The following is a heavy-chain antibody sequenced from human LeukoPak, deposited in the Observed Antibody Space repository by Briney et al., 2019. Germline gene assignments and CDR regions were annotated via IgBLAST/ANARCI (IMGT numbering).Heavy chain of an antibody. D-gene: IGHD6-19*01. J-gene: IGHJ1*01. CDR2: INWNGGST. CDR1: GFTFDDYG. Sequence: TGGSLRLSCAASGFTFDDYGMSWVRQAPGKGLEWVSGINWNGGSTGYADSVKGRFTISRDNSKNTLYMQMNSLRPEDNAVYYCAKDNGYSSAWPEYFHHWGQGTLVTVSS. V-gene: IGHV3-20*04. CDR3: AKDNGYSSAWPEYFHH.